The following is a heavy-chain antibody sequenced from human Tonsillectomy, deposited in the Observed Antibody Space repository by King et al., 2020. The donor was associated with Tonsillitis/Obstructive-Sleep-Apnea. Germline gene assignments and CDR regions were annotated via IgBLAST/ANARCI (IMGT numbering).Heavy chain of an antibody. Sequence: VQLVESGGGVVQPGRSLRLSCTASGFIFSSYAINWVRQVPGKGLEWVAIISYEGSYKYYGDSVKGRFTISRDNSKNTLYLQMNSLRAEDTAFYFCATDRTPYDTLTGPDSWGQGTLVTVSS. J-gene: IGHJ4*02. CDR2: ISYEGSYK. CDR3: ATDRTPYDTLTGPDS. D-gene: IGHD3-9*01. V-gene: IGHV3-30*04. CDR1: GFIFSSYA.